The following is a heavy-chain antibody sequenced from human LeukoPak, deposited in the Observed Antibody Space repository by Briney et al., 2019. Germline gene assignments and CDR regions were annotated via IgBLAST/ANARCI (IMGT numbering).Heavy chain of an antibody. D-gene: IGHD1-14*01. J-gene: IGHJ4*02. CDR1: GLTFPTSG. Sequence: GGSLRLSCTTSGLTFPTSGFNWVRQAPGKGLEWVASSGPTCFDRYHAHPIKGRFTIYRDNPNNFLYLQLASLRDEDTPVYYVATETNGRHYDYWGQGTMLTVSS. CDR2: SGPTCFDR. CDR3: ATETNGRHYDY. V-gene: IGHV3-21*06.